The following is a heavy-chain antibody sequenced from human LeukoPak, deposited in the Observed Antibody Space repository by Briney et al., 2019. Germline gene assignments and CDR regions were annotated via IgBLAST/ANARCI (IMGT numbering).Heavy chain of an antibody. Sequence: GGSLRLSCAASGFIFSSYGMHWVRQAPGKGLEWVAFIRYDGSNKNYADSVKGRFTISRDNSKNTLYLQMNSLRAEDTAVYYCAKAVSGAFDYWGQGTLVTVSS. V-gene: IGHV3-30*02. J-gene: IGHJ4*02. D-gene: IGHD3-10*01. CDR3: AKAVSGAFDY. CDR2: IRYDGSNK. CDR1: GFIFSSYG.